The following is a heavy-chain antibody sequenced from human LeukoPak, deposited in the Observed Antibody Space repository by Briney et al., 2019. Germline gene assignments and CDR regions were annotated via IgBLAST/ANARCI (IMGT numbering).Heavy chain of an antibody. J-gene: IGHJ4*02. CDR2: IYHSGST. CDR3: ATDVGYSSSLLRH. Sequence: SETLSLTCAVSGGSISSGGYSWSWIRQPPGKGLEWIGYIYHSGSTYYNPSLKSRVTISVDRSKNQFSLKLSSVTAADTAVYYCATDVGYSSSLLRHRGQGTLVTVSS. D-gene: IGHD6-13*01. V-gene: IGHV4-30-2*01. CDR1: GGSISSGGYS.